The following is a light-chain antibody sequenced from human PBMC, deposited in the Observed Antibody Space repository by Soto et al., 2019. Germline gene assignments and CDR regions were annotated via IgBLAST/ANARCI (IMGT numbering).Light chain of an antibody. CDR3: QQYRRSSIT. CDR2: GAS. V-gene: IGKV3-20*01. J-gene: IGKJ5*01. Sequence: ETVLTQSPGTLSVSPGESATLSCRASQSVSSSYLAWYQQKRGQAPRLLIYGASSRASGVPDRFTGSGSGTDFTLTITSLEPEDFAVYFCQQYRRSSITFGQGTRLEIK. CDR1: QSVSSSY.